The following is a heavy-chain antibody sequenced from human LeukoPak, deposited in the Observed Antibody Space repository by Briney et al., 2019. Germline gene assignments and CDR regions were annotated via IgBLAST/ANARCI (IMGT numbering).Heavy chain of an antibody. D-gene: IGHD2-2*01. CDR3: ARQKCTSASCLTKNAFDI. CDR1: GSISGYY. Sequence: SETLSLTCTVSGSISGYYWSWTRQPPGKGLEWIGYIYTSGSTNYNPSLESRVTISVDTSKNQFSPDLSSVTAADTAVYYCARQKCTSASCLTKNAFDIWGQGTMVTVSS. CDR2: IYTSGST. V-gene: IGHV4-4*09. J-gene: IGHJ3*02.